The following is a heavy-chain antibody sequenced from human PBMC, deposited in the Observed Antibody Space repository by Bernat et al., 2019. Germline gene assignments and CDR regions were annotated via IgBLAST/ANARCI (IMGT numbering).Heavy chain of an antibody. D-gene: IGHD3-10*01. CDR2: IIPIFGTA. V-gene: IGHV1-69*12. Sequence: QVQLVQSGAEVKKPGSSVKVSCKASGGTFSSYAISWVRQAPGQGLEWMGGIIPIFGTANYAQKFQGRVTITADESTSTAYMELSSLRSEDMAVYYCATHYLPPTGEGLAIDYWGQGTLVTVSS. CDR1: GGTFSSYA. CDR3: ATHYLPPTGEGLAIDY. J-gene: IGHJ4*02.